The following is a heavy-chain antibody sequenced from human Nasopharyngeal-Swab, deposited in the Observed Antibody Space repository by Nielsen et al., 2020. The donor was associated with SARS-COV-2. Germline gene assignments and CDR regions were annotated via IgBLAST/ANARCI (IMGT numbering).Heavy chain of an antibody. CDR3: ATDRRWNYYYGMEV. Sequence: SVKVSCQVSGDTLTELSMHWVRQAPGKGLEWMGGFDPRDGQTVYAQKFQGRVTMTEDTSTDTAYMELSGLTSDDTAVYYCATDRRWNYYYGMEVWGQGTTVTVSS. CDR1: GDTLTELS. D-gene: IGHD2-15*01. V-gene: IGHV1-24*01. J-gene: IGHJ6*02. CDR2: FDPRDGQT.